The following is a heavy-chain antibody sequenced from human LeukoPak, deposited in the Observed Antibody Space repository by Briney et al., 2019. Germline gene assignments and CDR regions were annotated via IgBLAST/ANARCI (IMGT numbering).Heavy chain of an antibody. CDR2: IYYSGST. Sequence: SETLSLTCTVSGGSISSYYWSWIRQPPGKGLEWIGYIYYSGSTNYNPSLKSRVTISVDTSKNQFSLKLSSVTAADTAVYYCARLTVTTDAFDIWGQGTMVTVSS. J-gene: IGHJ3*02. CDR1: GGSISSYY. D-gene: IGHD4-17*01. V-gene: IGHV4-59*08. CDR3: ARLTVTTDAFDI.